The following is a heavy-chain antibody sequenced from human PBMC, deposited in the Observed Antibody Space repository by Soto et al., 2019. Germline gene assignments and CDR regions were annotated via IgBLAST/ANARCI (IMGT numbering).Heavy chain of an antibody. D-gene: IGHD2-2*01. CDR2: IYYSGST. J-gene: IGHJ5*02. Sequence: PSDTLSLTCTVSGGSISSYYWSWIRQPPGKGLEWIGYIYYSGSTNYNPSLKSRVTISVDTSKNQFSLKLSSVTAADTAVYYCARQIVVVPAATKTSWFDPWGQGTLVTVSS. CDR3: ARQIVVVPAATKTSWFDP. CDR1: GGSISSYY. V-gene: IGHV4-59*08.